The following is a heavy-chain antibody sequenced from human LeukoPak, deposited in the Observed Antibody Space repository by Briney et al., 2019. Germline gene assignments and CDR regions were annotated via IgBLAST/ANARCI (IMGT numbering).Heavy chain of an antibody. D-gene: IGHD6-13*01. CDR3: ARLRIGRQQLVRGGGWFDP. V-gene: IGHV3-7*03. CDR1: KFTSGHSFTNYW. Sequence: GGSLRLSCLASKFTSGHSFTNYWMSWVRQAPGKGLEWVANINQDGSETYYVDSVKGRFTMSRDNAKNSLYLQMNSLRAEDTALYHCARLRIGRQQLVRGGGWFDPWGQGTLVTVSS. J-gene: IGHJ5*02. CDR2: INQDGSET.